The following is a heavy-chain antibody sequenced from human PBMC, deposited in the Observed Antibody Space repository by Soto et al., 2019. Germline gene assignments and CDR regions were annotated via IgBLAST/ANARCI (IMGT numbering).Heavy chain of an antibody. CDR2: IYYSGST. CDR3: ASRRRGYRYGYYHG. D-gene: IGHD5-18*01. Sequence: PSETLSLTCTVSGGSISSSSYYWGWIRQPPGKGLEWIGSIYYSGSTYYNPSLKSRVTISVDTSKNQFSLKLSSVTAADTAVYYCASRRRGYRYGYYHGWGQGTLVTVSS. V-gene: IGHV4-39*01. J-gene: IGHJ4*02. CDR1: GGSISSSSYY.